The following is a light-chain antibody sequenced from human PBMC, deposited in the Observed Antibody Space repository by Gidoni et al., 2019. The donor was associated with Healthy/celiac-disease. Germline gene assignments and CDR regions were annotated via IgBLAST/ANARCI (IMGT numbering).Light chain of an antibody. CDR3: QQYNSYST. CDR2: KAS. V-gene: IGKV1-5*03. Sequence: DIQMTQSPSTLSASVGDRVTITCRASQSISSWLARYQQKPGKAPKLLIYKASSLESGVPSRFIGSGSGTEFTLTISSLQPDDFATYYCQQYNSYSTFGQGTKVEIK. J-gene: IGKJ1*01. CDR1: QSISSW.